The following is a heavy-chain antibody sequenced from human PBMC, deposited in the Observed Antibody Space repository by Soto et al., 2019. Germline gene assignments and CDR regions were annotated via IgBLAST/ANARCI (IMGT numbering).Heavy chain of an antibody. CDR2: ISGSGGST. Sequence: EVQLLESGGGLVQPGGSLRLSCAASGFTFSSYAMSWVRQAPGKGLEWVSAISGSGGSTYYADSVKGRFTISRDNSKNTLYLQMNSPRAEDTAVYYCAKVHMITCGGVIAKGTKYYFDSWGQGTLVTVSS. D-gene: IGHD3-16*02. CDR3: AKVHMITCGGVIAKGTKYYFDS. V-gene: IGHV3-23*01. J-gene: IGHJ4*02. CDR1: GFTFSSYA.